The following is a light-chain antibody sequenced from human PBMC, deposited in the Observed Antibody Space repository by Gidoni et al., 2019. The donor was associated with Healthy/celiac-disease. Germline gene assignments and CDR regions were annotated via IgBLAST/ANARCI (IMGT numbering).Light chain of an antibody. V-gene: IGKV3-20*01. CDR3: QQYGSSPSLT. Sequence: EIVLTPSSGTLSLSPGERATLSCRSSQSVSSSSLYWYQQKPGQAPRLLIYGASSRATGVPDRFSGSGSGTDFTLTISRLEPEDFAVYYCQQYGSSPSLTFGGGTKVEIK. J-gene: IGKJ4*01. CDR2: GAS. CDR1: QSVSSSS.